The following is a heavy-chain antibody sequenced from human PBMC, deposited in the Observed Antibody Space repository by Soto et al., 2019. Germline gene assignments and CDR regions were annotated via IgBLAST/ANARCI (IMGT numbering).Heavy chain of an antibody. V-gene: IGHV1-69*12. CDR3: XXXXXXXXWFDP. Sequence: QVQLVQSGAEVKKPGSSVKVSCKASGGTFSSYAISWVRQAPGQGLEWMGGIIPIFGTANYAQKFQGRVTITADESTSTAYMELSSLRSEDTAVXXCXXXXXXXXWFDPWGQGTLVTVSS. CDR1: GGTFSSYA. J-gene: IGHJ5*02. CDR2: IIPIFGTA.